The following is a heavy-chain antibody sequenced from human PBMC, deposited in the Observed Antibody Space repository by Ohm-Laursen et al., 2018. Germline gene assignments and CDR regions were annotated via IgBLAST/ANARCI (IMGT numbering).Heavy chain of an antibody. CDR2: INHDGSDI. CDR1: GFTFSNHW. V-gene: IGHV3-7*03. D-gene: IGHD6-13*01. J-gene: IGHJ6*02. Sequence: SLRLSCAASGFTFSNHWMTWVRQAPGKGLEWIANINHDGSDIQYLGSVEGRFTISRDNAKNSLYLQMNSLRAEDTAVYYCARCKQPRDYYGMDVWGQGTTVTVSS. CDR3: ARCKQPRDYYGMDV.